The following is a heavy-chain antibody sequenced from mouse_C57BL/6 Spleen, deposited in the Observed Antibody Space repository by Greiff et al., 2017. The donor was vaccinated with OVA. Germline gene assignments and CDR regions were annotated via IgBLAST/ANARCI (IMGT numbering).Heavy chain of an antibody. CDR1: GYTFTSYW. J-gene: IGHJ4*01. CDR2: IDPSDSYT. CDR3: ARGDSNYYPYAMDY. D-gene: IGHD2-5*01. Sequence: QVQLQQPGAELVMPGASVKLSCKASGYTFTSYWMHWVKQRPGQGLEWIGEIDPSDSYTNYNQKFKGKSTLTVDKSSSTAYMQLSSLTSEDSAVYYCARGDSNYYPYAMDYWGQGTSVTVSS. V-gene: IGHV1-69*01.